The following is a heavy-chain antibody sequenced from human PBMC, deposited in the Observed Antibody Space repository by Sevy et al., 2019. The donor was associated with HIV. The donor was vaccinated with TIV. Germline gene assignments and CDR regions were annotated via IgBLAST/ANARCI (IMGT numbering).Heavy chain of an antibody. Sequence: GGSLRLSCAASGFTFSSYWMSWVRQAPGKGLEWVASIKQDGSEKYYVDSVKGRFTISRDNAKNSLYLQMNSLRAEDTAVHYCARALVVVPAATLGYWGQGTLVTVSS. V-gene: IGHV3-7*01. CDR3: ARALVVVPAATLGY. J-gene: IGHJ4*02. CDR2: IKQDGSEK. CDR1: GFTFSSYW. D-gene: IGHD2-2*01.